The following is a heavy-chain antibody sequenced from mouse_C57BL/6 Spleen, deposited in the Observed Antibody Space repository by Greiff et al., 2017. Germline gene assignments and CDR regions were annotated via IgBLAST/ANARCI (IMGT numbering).Heavy chain of an antibody. CDR3: ARSSVAGPAMDY. CDR1: GYAFTNYL. J-gene: IGHJ4*01. V-gene: IGHV1-54*01. Sequence: VHLVESGAELVRPGTSVKVSCKASGYAFTNYLIEWVKQRPGQGLEWIGVINPGSGGTNYNEKFKGKATLTADKSSSTAYMQLSSLTSEDSAVYFCARSSVAGPAMDYWGQGTSVTVSS. CDR2: INPGSGGT.